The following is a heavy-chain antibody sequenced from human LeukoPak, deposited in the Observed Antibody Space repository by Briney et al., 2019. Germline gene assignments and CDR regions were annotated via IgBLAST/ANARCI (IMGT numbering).Heavy chain of an antibody. CDR1: GFTFSSYW. CDR3: ARAQHPYYYGSGSYL. V-gene: IGHV3-7*01. CDR2: IKQDGSEK. J-gene: IGHJ4*02. D-gene: IGHD3-10*01. Sequence: GGSLRLSCAASGFTFSSYWMSWVRQAPGKGLVWVANIKQDGSEKYYVDSVKGRFTISRDNAKNSLYLQMNSLRAEDTAVYYCARAQHPYYYGSGSYLWGQGTLVTVSS.